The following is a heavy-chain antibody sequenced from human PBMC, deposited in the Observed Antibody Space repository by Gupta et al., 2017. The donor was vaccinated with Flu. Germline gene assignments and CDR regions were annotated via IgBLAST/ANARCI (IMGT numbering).Heavy chain of an antibody. Sequence: DARYSPSFQGQVTISADKSISTAYLQWSSLKASDTAMYYCARLASDRDYWGQGSLVTVSS. CDR2: DA. CDR3: ARLASDRDY. V-gene: IGHV5-51*01. J-gene: IGHJ4*02.